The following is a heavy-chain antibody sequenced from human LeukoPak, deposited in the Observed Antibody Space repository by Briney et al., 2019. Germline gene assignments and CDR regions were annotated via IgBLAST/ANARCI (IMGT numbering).Heavy chain of an antibody. CDR2: INPDSGGT. Sequence: ASVKVSCKASGYTFTGYYMHWVRQAPGQGLEWMGWINPDSGGTNYAQKFQGRVTMTRDTSISTAYMELSRLRYDDTAMYYCARGVVRGDYYYYIDVWGKGTTVTISS. CDR3: ARGVVRGDYYYYIDV. CDR1: GYTFTGYY. J-gene: IGHJ6*03. V-gene: IGHV1-2*02. D-gene: IGHD3-10*01.